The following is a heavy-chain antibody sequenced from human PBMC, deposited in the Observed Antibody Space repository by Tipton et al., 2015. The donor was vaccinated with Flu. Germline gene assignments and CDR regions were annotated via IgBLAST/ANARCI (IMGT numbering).Heavy chain of an antibody. Sequence: TLSLTCTVSGGSINSHYWSWIRQPAGKGLEWIGRVYTSGNTIYNPSLKSRVTMSLDASKNQFSLSLTSVTAADSAVYFCVKGRGAASSSGVFDSWGQGTLVTVSS. V-gene: IGHV4-4*07. CDR1: GGSINSHY. D-gene: IGHD6-6*01. CDR2: VYTSGNT. CDR3: VKGRGAASSSGVFDS. J-gene: IGHJ4*02.